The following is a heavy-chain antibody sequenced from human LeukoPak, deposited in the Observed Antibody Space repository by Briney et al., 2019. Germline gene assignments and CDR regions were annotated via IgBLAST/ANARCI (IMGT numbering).Heavy chain of an antibody. CDR3: ARVDILYYYYYYMDV. CDR1: GFTFDDYG. J-gene: IGHJ6*03. CDR2: INWNGGST. Sequence: PGGSLRLSCAASGFTFDDYGMSWVRQAPGKGLEWVSGINWNGGSTGYADSVKGRFTISRDNAKNSLYLQMNSLRAEDTALYYCARVDILYYYYYYMDVWGKGTTVTVSS. D-gene: IGHD1-26*01. V-gene: IGHV3-20*04.